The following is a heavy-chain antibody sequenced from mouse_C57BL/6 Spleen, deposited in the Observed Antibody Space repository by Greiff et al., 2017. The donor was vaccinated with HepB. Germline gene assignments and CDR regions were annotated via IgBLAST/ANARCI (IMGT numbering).Heavy chain of an antibody. J-gene: IGHJ1*03. CDR2: IDPNSGGT. D-gene: IGHD2-5*01. CDR1: GYTFTSYW. Sequence: QVQLQQPGAELVKPGASVKLSCKASGYTFTSYWMHWVKQRPGRGLEWIGRIDPNSGGTKYNEKFKSKATLTVDKPSSTAYMQLSSLTSEDSAVYYCASLYSNYKGYWYFDVWGTGTTVTVSS. V-gene: IGHV1-72*01. CDR3: ASLYSNYKGYWYFDV.